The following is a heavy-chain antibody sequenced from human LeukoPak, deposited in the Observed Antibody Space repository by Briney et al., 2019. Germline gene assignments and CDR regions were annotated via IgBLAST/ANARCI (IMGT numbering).Heavy chain of an antibody. D-gene: IGHD2-21*02. V-gene: IGHV4-39*01. J-gene: IGHJ5*02. CDR1: GGSISSSSYH. CDR3: ARVTRNWFDP. CDR2: IYYSGST. Sequence: SETLSLTCTVSGGSISSSSYHWGWIRQPPGKGLEWIGSIYYSGSTYYNPSLKSRVTISVDTSKNQFSLKLSSVTAADTAVYYCARVTRNWFDPWGQGTLVTVSS.